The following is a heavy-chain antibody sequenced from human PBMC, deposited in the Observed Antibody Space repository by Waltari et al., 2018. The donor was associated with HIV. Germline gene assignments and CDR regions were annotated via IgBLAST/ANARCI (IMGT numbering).Heavy chain of an antibody. Sequence: EVQLVESGGGLVKPGGSLRLSCAASGFAFSDYAMNWVRLAPGRCLEWVSCISSTISYIYYADSVKGRFTISRDNARNLLFLQMDSLRPEDTAVYYCAGGYSYGYNSPLDVWGQGTTVTVSS. CDR1: GFAFSDYA. J-gene: IGHJ6*02. CDR3: AGGYSYGYNSPLDV. CDR2: ISSTISYI. D-gene: IGHD5-18*01. V-gene: IGHV3-21*02.